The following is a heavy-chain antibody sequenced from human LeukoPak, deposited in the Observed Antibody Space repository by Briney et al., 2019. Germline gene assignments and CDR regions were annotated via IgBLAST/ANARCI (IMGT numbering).Heavy chain of an antibody. D-gene: IGHD3-16*02. J-gene: IGHJ4*02. V-gene: IGHV3-66*01. CDR3: ASPTDPYVWGSYRLDY. CDR1: GFTVSSNY. CDR2: IYSGGST. Sequence: LPGGSLRLSCAASGFTVSSNYMSWVRQAPGKGLEWVSVIYSGGSTYYADSVKGRFTISRDNSKNTLYLQMDSLRAEDTAVYYCASPTDPYVWGSYRLDYWGQGTLVTVSS.